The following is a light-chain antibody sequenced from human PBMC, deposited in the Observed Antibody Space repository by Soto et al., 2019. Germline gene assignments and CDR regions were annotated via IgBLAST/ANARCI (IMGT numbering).Light chain of an antibody. CDR1: SSDVGGYNY. CDR3: SSYTSSSTPWV. CDR2: EVS. V-gene: IGLV2-14*01. Sequence: QSVLTQPASVSGSPGQSITISCTGTSSDVGGYNYVSWYQQHPGKAPKFMIYEVSIRPSGVSNRFSGSKSGNTASLTISWLQAEAEADYYCSSYTSSSTPWVFGGGTKLTVL. J-gene: IGLJ3*02.